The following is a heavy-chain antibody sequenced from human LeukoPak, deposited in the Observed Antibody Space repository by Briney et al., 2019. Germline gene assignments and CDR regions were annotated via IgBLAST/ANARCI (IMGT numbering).Heavy chain of an antibody. Sequence: SETLSLTCAVSGYSISSGSYWGWSRQTPGKGLEWIGSIHHSGRTYYNPSLKSRVTISVDTSKNQFSLKVNSVTAADTAVYYCARGDFWSGYRTIDYWGQGTLVTVSS. CDR1: GYSISSGSY. CDR3: ARGDFWSGYRTIDY. J-gene: IGHJ4*02. CDR2: IHHSGRT. D-gene: IGHD3-3*01. V-gene: IGHV4-38-2*01.